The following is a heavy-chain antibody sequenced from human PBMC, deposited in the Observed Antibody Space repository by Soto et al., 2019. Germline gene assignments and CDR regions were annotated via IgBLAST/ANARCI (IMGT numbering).Heavy chain of an antibody. CDR1: GGSISSSNW. J-gene: IGHJ4*02. CDR3: ARRWGEGRVDY. D-gene: IGHD3-10*01. Sequence: PSETLSLTCAVSGGSISSSNWWSWVRQPPGKGLEWIGEIYHSGSTNYNPSLKGRVTISVDKSRNQFSLKLSSVTAADTAVYYCARRWGEGRVDYWGQGTLVTVSS. V-gene: IGHV4-4*02. CDR2: IYHSGST.